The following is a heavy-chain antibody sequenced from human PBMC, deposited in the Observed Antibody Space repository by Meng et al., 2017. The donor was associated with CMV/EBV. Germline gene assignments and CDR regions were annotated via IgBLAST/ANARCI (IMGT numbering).Heavy chain of an antibody. V-gene: IGHV1-69*10. Sequence: SVKVSCKASGGTFSSYAISWVRQAPGQGLEWMGGIIPILGIANYAQKLQGRVTITADKSTSTAYMELSSLRSEDTAVYYCAMPERRCSSTSCSLVDWGQGTLVTVSS. CDR3: AMPERRCSSTSCSLVD. CDR1: GGTFSSYA. D-gene: IGHD2-2*01. CDR2: IIPILGIA. J-gene: IGHJ4*02.